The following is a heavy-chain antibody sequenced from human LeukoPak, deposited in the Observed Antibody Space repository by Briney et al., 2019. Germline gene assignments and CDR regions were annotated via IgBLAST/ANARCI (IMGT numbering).Heavy chain of an antibody. CDR3: AREFYYDYSGYYYRYSFYGMDV. J-gene: IGHJ6*02. CDR2: INHSGST. Sequence: SETLSLTCAVYGGSLSGHYWSWVRQPPGKGLEWIGEINHSGSTHYIPSLKSRITISVDTSKSQFSLKLSSVTAADTAVYYCAREFYYDYSGYYYRYSFYGMDVWGQGTTVTVSS. V-gene: IGHV4-34*01. D-gene: IGHD3-22*01. CDR1: GGSLSGHY.